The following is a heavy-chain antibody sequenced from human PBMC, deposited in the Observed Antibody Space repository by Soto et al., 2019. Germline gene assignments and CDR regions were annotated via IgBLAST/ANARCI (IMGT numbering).Heavy chain of an antibody. D-gene: IGHD6-19*01. V-gene: IGHV3-53*01. J-gene: IGHJ4*02. Sequence: GGSLRLSCAASGFTVSGMFMNWVRQAPGKGLEWVSVIYPAGPTYYADSVKGRFTISRDNSKNTLFLQLNNLRAEDTAVYYCARDADSSGLHYWGQGSLVTVSS. CDR2: IYPAGPT. CDR1: GFTVSGMF. CDR3: ARDADSSGLHY.